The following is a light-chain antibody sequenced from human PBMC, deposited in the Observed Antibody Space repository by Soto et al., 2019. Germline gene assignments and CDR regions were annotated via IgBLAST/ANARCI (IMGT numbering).Light chain of an antibody. CDR3: QQRSNWPWT. CDR2: DAS. V-gene: IGKV3-11*01. Sequence: EIVMTQSPATLSVSPGERATLSCRASESVSSKLVWYQQKPGQAPRLLIYDASNRATGIPARFSGSGSGTDFTLTISSLEPEDFAVYYCQQRSNWPWTFGQGTKVEIK. CDR1: ESVSSK. J-gene: IGKJ1*01.